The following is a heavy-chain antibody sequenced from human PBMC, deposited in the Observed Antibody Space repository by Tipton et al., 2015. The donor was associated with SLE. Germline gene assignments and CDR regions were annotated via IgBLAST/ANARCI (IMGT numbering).Heavy chain of an antibody. Sequence: SLRLSCAASGFTFSSYSMNWVRQAPGKGLEWVSSISSSSSYIYYADSVKGRFTISRDNAKNSLYLQMNSLRAEDTAVYYCARGRDSGYDYYFDYWGQGTLVPGSS. CDR1: GFTFSSYS. J-gene: IGHJ4*02. CDR3: ARGRDSGYDYYFDY. CDR2: ISSSSSYI. V-gene: IGHV3-21*01. D-gene: IGHD5-12*01.